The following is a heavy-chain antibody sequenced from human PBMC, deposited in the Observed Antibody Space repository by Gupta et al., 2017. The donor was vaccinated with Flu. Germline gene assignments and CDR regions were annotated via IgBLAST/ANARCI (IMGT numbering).Heavy chain of an antibody. V-gene: IGHV3-23*01. Sequence: RQAPGKGLEWVSGISGSGGTTYYADSVKGRFTMSRDNSNNTLYLQMNSLRADDTAVYYCAKLYGYSTSWFDYWGQGTLVTVSS. CDR3: AKLYGYSTSWFDY. J-gene: IGHJ4*02. CDR2: ISGSGGTT. D-gene: IGHD6-13*01.